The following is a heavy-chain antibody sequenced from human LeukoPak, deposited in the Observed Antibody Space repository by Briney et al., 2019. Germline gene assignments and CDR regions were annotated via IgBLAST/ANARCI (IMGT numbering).Heavy chain of an antibody. Sequence: SETLSLTCTVSGGCISYYYWSWVRQPAGKGLEWIGRIYSSGSTNYNPSLESRVTMSVDTSKNQFSLKLSSVTAADTAVYFCARVGLAVAGAPFDYWGQGTLVTVSS. CDR1: GGCISYYY. CDR3: ARVGLAVAGAPFDY. V-gene: IGHV4-4*07. D-gene: IGHD6-19*01. CDR2: IYSSGST. J-gene: IGHJ4*02.